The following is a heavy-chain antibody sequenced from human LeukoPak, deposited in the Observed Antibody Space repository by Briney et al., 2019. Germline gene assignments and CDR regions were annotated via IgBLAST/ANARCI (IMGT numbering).Heavy chain of an antibody. CDR2: ISVYNGNA. CDR3: ARDAGYCSSETCYDDAFDI. CDR1: GYTFTNYG. Sequence: GASVKVSCKASGYTFTNYGLSWVRQAPGQGLEWMGWISVYNGNATYTQKLQVRVIMTTDTSTTTAYMDLRSLRSDDTAVYYCARDAGYCSSETCYDDAFDIWGQGTMVTVSS. V-gene: IGHV1-18*01. J-gene: IGHJ3*02. D-gene: IGHD2-2*01.